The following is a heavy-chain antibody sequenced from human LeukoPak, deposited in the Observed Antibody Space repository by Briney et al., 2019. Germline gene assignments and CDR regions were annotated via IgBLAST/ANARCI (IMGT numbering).Heavy chain of an antibody. CDR1: GYTFSGYY. D-gene: IGHD3-22*01. CDR2: INPNSGGT. Sequence: GASVKVSCKASGYTFSGYYIHWVRQAPGQGLEWMGWINPNSGGTNYAQKFQGRVTMTRDTSISTAYMELSRLRSDDTAVYYCARSSNYYDSSGYYYKVFDYWGQGTLVTVSS. J-gene: IGHJ4*02. V-gene: IGHV1-2*02. CDR3: ARSSNYYDSSGYYYKVFDY.